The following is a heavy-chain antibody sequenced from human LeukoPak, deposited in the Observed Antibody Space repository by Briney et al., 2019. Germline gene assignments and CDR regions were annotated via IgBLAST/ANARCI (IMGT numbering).Heavy chain of an antibody. D-gene: IGHD3-22*01. Sequence: SETLSLTCTVSGGSISSYYWSWLRQPPGKGLEWIGYIYYSGSTNYNPSLKSRVTISLDTSKNQFSLKLSSVTAADTAVYYCARGQDYYDTYLDYWGQGTLVTVSS. CDR3: ARGQDYYDTYLDY. CDR2: IYYSGST. CDR1: GGSISSYY. J-gene: IGHJ4*02. V-gene: IGHV4-59*01.